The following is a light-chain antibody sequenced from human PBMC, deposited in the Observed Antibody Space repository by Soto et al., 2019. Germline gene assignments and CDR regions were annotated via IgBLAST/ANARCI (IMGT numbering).Light chain of an antibody. CDR2: STS. CDR3: LLYAGGAQVI. V-gene: IGLV7-43*01. Sequence: QAVVTQEPSLTGSPGGTVTLTCASSAGAVTNDNYPHWVQQKPGQPPRTLIYSTSNKQSWTPARFSGSLLGGKAALTLSGVQPEDEAEYYCLLYAGGAQVIFGGGTKLTVL. J-gene: IGLJ2*01. CDR1: AGAVTNDNY.